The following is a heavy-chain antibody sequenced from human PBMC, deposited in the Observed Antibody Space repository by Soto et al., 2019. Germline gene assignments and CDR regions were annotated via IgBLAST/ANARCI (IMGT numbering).Heavy chain of an antibody. V-gene: IGHV1-8*01. CDR2: VNPNSGNA. Sequence: QVQLVQSGAEVKKPGASVKVSCKASGYTFPSYDINWVRQATGQGLEWMGWVNPNSGNAGYAQKFQGRVSMTWNTSISTAYMELSSLRSEDTAAYYCARGIGETYGDLGGVDYWGQGTLVTVSS. D-gene: IGHD4-17*01. CDR3: ARGIGETYGDLGGVDY. J-gene: IGHJ4*02. CDR1: GYTFPSYD.